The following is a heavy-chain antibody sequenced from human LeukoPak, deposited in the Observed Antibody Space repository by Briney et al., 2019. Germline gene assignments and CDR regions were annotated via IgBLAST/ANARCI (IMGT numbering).Heavy chain of an antibody. D-gene: IGHD3-10*01. J-gene: IGHJ4*02. CDR1: GYTFTSYA. CDR2: INTNTGNP. V-gene: IGHV7-4-1*02. Sequence: SVKVSCKASGYTFTSYAMNWVRQAPGQGLEWMGWINTNTGNPTYAQGFTGRFVFSLDTSVSTAYLQISSLKAEDTAVYYCASSPTYYYGSGSYYNEYYFDYWGQGTLVTVSS. CDR3: ASSPTYYYGSGSYYNEYYFDY.